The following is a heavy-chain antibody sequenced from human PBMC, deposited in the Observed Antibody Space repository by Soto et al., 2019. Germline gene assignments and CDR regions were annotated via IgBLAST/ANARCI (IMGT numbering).Heavy chain of an antibody. V-gene: IGHV1-18*01. Sequence: GASVKVSCKASGYTFTNYGITWVRQAPGQGLEWMGWISAYNGNTHYTQRLQGRVTMTTDTSTSTAYMELRGLRSDDTAVYYCARVRQRVGYFYYYMDVRGKGTTVTVSS. CDR1: GYTFTNYG. CDR3: ARVRQRVGYFYYYMDV. CDR2: ISAYNGNT. J-gene: IGHJ6*03. D-gene: IGHD6-6*01.